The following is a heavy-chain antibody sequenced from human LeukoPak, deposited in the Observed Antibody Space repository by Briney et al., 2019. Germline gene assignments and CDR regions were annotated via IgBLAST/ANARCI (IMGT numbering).Heavy chain of an antibody. D-gene: IGHD3-22*01. Sequence: SETLSLTCTVSGGSISTYFWSWIRQPAGEGLEWIGRIFAGPNTYYNPSLKSRVTMSLDTSENQFSLRLRSVTAADTAVYYCARRPFDNSGYSDFWGQGILVTVSS. CDR3: ARRPFDNSGYSDF. V-gene: IGHV4-4*07. J-gene: IGHJ4*02. CDR1: GGSISTYF. CDR2: IFAGPNT.